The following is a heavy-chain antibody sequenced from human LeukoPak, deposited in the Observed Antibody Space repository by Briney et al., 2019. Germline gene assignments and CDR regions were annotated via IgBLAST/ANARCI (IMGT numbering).Heavy chain of an antibody. J-gene: IGHJ4*02. V-gene: IGHV3-23*01. CDR1: VFRFNVYA. CDR3: ARDPYDFFAFDY. D-gene: IGHD3/OR15-3a*01. Sequence: GGSLRFSCAASVFRFNVYAMSWVRQAPGKGLEWVSSISTGGGTPYYADSVKGRFTISRDNSKNTLFLQMNSLRAEDTAVYYCARDPYDFFAFDYWGQGTLVTVSS. CDR2: ISTGGGTP.